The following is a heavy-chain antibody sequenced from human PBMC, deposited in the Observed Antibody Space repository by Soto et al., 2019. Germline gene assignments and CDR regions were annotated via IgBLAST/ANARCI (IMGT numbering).Heavy chain of an antibody. CDR1: GFTFSSYG. CDR3: ARDGKYSSGWPIDY. V-gene: IGHV3-33*01. D-gene: IGHD6-19*01. J-gene: IGHJ4*02. CDR2: IWYDGSNK. Sequence: GSLRLSCAASGFTFSSYGMHWVRQAPGKGLEWVAVIWYDGSNKYYADSVKGRFTISRDNSKNTLYLQMNSLRAEDTAVYYCARDGKYSSGWPIDYWGQGTRVTVSS.